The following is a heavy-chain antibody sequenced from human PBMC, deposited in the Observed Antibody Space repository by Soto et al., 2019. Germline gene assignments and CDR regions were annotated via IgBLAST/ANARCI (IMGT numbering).Heavy chain of an antibody. CDR3: ASSYSNYALIDYYYYGMDV. J-gene: IGHJ6*02. D-gene: IGHD4-4*01. V-gene: IGHV1-3*01. CDR1: GYTFTSYA. CDR2: INAGNGNT. Sequence: QVQLVQSGAEVKKPGASVKVSCKASGYTFTSYAMHWVRQAPGQRLEWMGWINAGNGNTKYSQKVQGRVTITRDTSASTAYMGRSSRRSEGTAVYYCASSYSNYALIDYYYYGMDVWGQGTTVTVSS.